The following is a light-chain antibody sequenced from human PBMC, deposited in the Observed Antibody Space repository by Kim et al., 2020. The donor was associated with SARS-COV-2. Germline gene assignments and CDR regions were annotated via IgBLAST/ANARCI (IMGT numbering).Light chain of an antibody. CDR3: GSYATSSPWV. CDR1: SSDVGAYNY. V-gene: IGLV2-14*03. J-gene: IGLJ3*02. Sequence: QFALTQPASVSGSPGHTIAISCTGTSSDVGAYNYVSWYQQHPGRAPKLMIYDVTLRPSGVSDRFSGSKSGNTASLTISGLQAEDEADYYCGSYATSSPWVFGGGTKLTVL. CDR2: DVT.